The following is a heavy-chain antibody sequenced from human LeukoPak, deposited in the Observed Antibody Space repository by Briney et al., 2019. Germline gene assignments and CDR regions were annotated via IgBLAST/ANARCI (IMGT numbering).Heavy chain of an antibody. J-gene: IGHJ5*02. V-gene: IGHV4-34*01. CDR1: GGSFSGYY. D-gene: IGHD3-10*01. Sequence: SETLSLTCAVCGGSFSGYYWSWIRQPPGKGLEWIGEINHSGSTNYNPSLKSRVTISVDTSKNQFSLKLSSVTAADTAVYYCARGKQMVRGVIRAKFDPWGQGTLVTVSS. CDR2: INHSGST. CDR3: ARGKQMVRGVIRAKFDP.